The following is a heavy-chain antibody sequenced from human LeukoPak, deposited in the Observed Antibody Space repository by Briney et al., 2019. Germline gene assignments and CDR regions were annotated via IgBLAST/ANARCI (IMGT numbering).Heavy chain of an antibody. CDR2: IYYSGSI. J-gene: IGHJ4*02. D-gene: IGHD3-10*01. CDR3: ARFAPGYGSGMSFDY. CDR1: GGSISSYY. V-gene: IGHV4-59*01. Sequence: SETLSLTCTVSGGSISSYYWSWIRQPPGKGLEWIGYIYYSGSINYNPSLKSRVTISVDTSKNQFSLKLSSVTAADTAVYYCARFAPGYGSGMSFDYWGQGTLVTVSS.